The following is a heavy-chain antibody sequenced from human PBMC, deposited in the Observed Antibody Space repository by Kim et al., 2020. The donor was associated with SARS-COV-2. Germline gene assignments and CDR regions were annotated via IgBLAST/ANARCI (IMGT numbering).Heavy chain of an antibody. J-gene: IGHJ4*02. Sequence: YTDSGKGRVTISRDNSKNTLCLEMNSLRDEDTAVYYWASQTTVIKGRVDYWGQGTLVTVSS. D-gene: IGHD4-17*01. CDR3: ASQTTVIKGRVDY. V-gene: IGHV3-23*01.